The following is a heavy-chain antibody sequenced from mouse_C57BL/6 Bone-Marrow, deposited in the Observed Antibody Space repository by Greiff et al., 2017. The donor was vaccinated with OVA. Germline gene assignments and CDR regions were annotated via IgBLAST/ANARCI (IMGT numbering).Heavy chain of an antibody. Sequence: QVQLQQSGAELVRPGTSVKMSCTASGYTFTHYWIGWAKQRPGHGLEWIGDIYPGGGYTNYNEQFKGKATLTADKSHSTAYMQFSRLTSEDSAIYYSARWDGSSHFDYWGQGTTLTVSS. CDR2: IYPGGGYT. J-gene: IGHJ2*01. V-gene: IGHV1-63*01. CDR1: GYTFTHYW. CDR3: ARWDGSSHFDY. D-gene: IGHD1-1*01.